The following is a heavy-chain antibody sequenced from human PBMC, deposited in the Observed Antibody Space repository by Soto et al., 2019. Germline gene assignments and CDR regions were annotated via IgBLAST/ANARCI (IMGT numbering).Heavy chain of an antibody. V-gene: IGHV1-69*02. CDR1: GGTFSSYT. D-gene: IGHD3-10*01. J-gene: IGHJ6*03. CDR2: IIPILGIA. Sequence: GASVKVSCKASGGTFSSYTISWVRQAPGQGLEWMGRIIPILGIANYAQKFQGRVTITADKSTSTAYMELSSLRSEDTAVYYCARGPLTYYYCSGRANYMDVWGKGTTVTVSS. CDR3: ARGPLTYYYCSGRANYMDV.